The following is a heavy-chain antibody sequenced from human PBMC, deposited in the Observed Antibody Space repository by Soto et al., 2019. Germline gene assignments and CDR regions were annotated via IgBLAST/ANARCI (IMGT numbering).Heavy chain of an antibody. CDR2: ISYDGSNK. CDR1: GFTFSSYG. CDR3: AKDHYYGSGSLFWFDP. J-gene: IGHJ5*02. D-gene: IGHD3-10*01. V-gene: IGHV3-30*18. Sequence: GGSLRLSCAASGFTFSSYGMHWVRQAPGKGLEWVAVISYDGSNKYYADSVKGRFTISRDNSKNTLYLQMNSLRAEDTAVYYCAKDHYYGSGSLFWFDPWGQGTLVTVSS.